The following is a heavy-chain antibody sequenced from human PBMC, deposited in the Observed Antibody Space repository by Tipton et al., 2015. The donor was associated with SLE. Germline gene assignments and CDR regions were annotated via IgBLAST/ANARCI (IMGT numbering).Heavy chain of an antibody. CDR3: ARHHSSGWYRGFRAFDI. J-gene: IGHJ3*02. CDR2: IYYSGST. CDR1: GGSISSSSYY. D-gene: IGHD6-19*01. V-gene: IGHV4-39*01. Sequence: TLSLTCTVSGGSISSSSYYWGWIRQPPGKGLEWIGSIYYSGSTYYNPSLKSRVTISVDTSKNQFSLKLSSVTAADTAVYYCARHHSSGWYRGFRAFDIWGQGTMVTVSS.